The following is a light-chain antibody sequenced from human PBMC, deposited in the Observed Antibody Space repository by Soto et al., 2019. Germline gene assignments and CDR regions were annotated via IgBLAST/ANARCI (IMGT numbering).Light chain of an antibody. Sequence: EIVMTQSPATLSVSPGERATLSCRASQSVSSNLAWYQQKPGQAPGLLIYGASTRATGIPARFSGSRSGTEFTLTISSLQSEDFAVYYCQQYNNWPPFTFGPGTKVDIK. CDR3: QQYNNWPPFT. CDR1: QSVSSN. CDR2: GAS. J-gene: IGKJ3*01. V-gene: IGKV3-15*01.